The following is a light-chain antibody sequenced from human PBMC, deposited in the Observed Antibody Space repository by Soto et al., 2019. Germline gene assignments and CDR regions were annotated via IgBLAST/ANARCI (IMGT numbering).Light chain of an antibody. J-gene: IGKJ2*01. CDR1: QSVSSN. Sequence: EIVMTQSPATLSVSPGERATLSCRASQSVSSNLAWYQQKPGQAPRLLIYGASTRATGIPARFSGSGSATEFTLTISSLQSEDFASYYCQQYDNWYTFGQGTKLEIK. V-gene: IGKV3-15*01. CDR2: GAS. CDR3: QQYDNWYT.